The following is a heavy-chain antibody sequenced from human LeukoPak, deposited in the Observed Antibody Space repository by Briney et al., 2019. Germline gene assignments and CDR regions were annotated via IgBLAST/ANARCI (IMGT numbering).Heavy chain of an antibody. CDR2: INYSGST. J-gene: IGHJ6*02. V-gene: IGHV4-59*08. D-gene: IGHD6-6*01. CDR1: GVFISSYY. Sequence: PSETLSLTCIVSGVFISSYYWSWIRQPPGKGLEWIAYINYSGSTIYNPSLKSRVTISLDTSKNQFSLKLSSMTDADTAVYYCARRGAARRYDGMDVWGQGTTVTVSS. CDR3: ARRGAARRYDGMDV.